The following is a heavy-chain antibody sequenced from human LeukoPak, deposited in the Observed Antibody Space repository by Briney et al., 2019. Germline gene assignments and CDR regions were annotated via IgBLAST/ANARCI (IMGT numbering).Heavy chain of an antibody. CDR3: ARSAGYCSGGSCSVGWYFQH. J-gene: IGHJ1*01. CDR2: IYPGDSDT. CDR1: GYSFTSYW. V-gene: IGHV5-51*01. D-gene: IGHD2-15*01. Sequence: GESLKISCKGSGYSFTSYWIGWVRQMPGKGLEWMGIIYPGDSDTRYSPSFQGQVTISADKSISTAYLQWSSLKASDTAMYYCARSAGYCSGGSCSVGWYFQHWGQGTLVTVSS.